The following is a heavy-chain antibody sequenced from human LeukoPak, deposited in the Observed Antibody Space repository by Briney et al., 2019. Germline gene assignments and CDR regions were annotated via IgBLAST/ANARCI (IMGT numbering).Heavy chain of an antibody. Sequence: GGSLRLSCAASGFTFSSYSMNWVRQAPGKGLEWVSSISSSSSYIYYADSVKGRFTISRDNAKNSLYLQMNSLRAEDTAVYYCARDGNEQLVVDGDYWGQGTLVTVSS. J-gene: IGHJ4*02. CDR2: ISSSSSYI. D-gene: IGHD6-13*01. V-gene: IGHV3-21*01. CDR3: ARDGNEQLVVDGDY. CDR1: GFTFSSYS.